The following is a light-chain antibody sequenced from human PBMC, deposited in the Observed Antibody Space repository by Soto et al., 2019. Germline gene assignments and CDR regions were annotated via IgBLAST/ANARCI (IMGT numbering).Light chain of an antibody. J-gene: IGKJ3*01. CDR1: QSVSSY. V-gene: IGKV3-11*01. Sequence: EIVLTQSPATLSLSPGERATLSCRASQSVSSYLAWYQQKPGKAPRLLIYDASNMANGIPARFSGSGSGPDFTLPISSLEPDDFSVYYCQQRSNWHPFTFGPGTKVDIK. CDR2: DAS. CDR3: QQRSNWHPFT.